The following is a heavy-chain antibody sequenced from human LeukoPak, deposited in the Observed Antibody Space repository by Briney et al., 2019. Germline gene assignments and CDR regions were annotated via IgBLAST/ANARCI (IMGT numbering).Heavy chain of an antibody. J-gene: IGHJ4*02. CDR3: ASPLRYFDS. Sequence: ASVKVSCKASGYTFTSYGISWVRQAPGQGLEWMGWISAYNGNTNYAQKLQGRVTMTRDTSTSTVYMELSSLRSEDTAVYYCASPLRYFDSWGQGTLVTVSS. V-gene: IGHV1-18*01. D-gene: IGHD3-9*01. CDR1: GYTFTSYG. CDR2: ISAYNGNT.